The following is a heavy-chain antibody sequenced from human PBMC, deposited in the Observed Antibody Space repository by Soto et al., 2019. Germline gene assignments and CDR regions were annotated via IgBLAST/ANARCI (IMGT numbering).Heavy chain of an antibody. V-gene: IGHV4-4*02. CDR2: IYHSGST. D-gene: IGHD3-10*01. J-gene: IGHJ4*02. CDR3: ARRWGEGRVDY. Sequence: QVQLQESGPGLVKPSGTLSLTCAVSGGSISSSNWWSWVRQPPGKGLQWIGEIYHSGSTNYIPSLKRRVTISVDKSRNQFSLKLSSVTAAETAVYYCARRWGEGRVDYWGQGTLVTVSS. CDR1: GGSISSSNW.